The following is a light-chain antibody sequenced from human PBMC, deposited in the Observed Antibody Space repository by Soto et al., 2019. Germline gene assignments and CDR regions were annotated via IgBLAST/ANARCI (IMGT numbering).Light chain of an antibody. CDR3: CSYAGDSTFV. Sequence: QSALTQPASVSGSPGQSITISCTGTSSDVGGYNYVSWYQHHPGRAPKLILYEVTKRPSGVSNRFSGSKSGNTASLTISGLQAEDEADYYCCSYAGDSTFVFGGGTKLTVL. CDR2: EVT. J-gene: IGLJ3*02. CDR1: SSDVGGYNY. V-gene: IGLV2-23*02.